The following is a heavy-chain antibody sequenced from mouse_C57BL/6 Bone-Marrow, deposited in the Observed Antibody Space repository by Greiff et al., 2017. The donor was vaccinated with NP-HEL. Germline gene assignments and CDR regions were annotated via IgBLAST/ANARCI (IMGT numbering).Heavy chain of an antibody. Sequence: EVQGVESGGGLVKPGGSLKLSCAASGFTFSDYGMHWVRQAPEKGLEWVAYISRGSSTIYYADTVKGRFTISRDNAKNTLFLQMTSLRSEDTAMYYCAIYDYDVDYAMDYWGQGTSVTVSS. CDR3: AIYDYDVDYAMDY. CDR1: GFTFSDYG. D-gene: IGHD2-4*01. V-gene: IGHV5-17*01. J-gene: IGHJ4*01. CDR2: ISRGSSTI.